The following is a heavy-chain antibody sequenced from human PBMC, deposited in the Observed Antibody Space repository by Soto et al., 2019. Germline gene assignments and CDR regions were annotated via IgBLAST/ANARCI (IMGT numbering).Heavy chain of an antibody. V-gene: IGHV4-59*01. CDR2: IYYSGST. D-gene: IGHD1-1*01. Sequence: PSETLSLTCTVSGGSISSYYWSWIRQPPGKGLEWIGYIYYSGSTNYNPSLKSRVTISVDTSKNQFSLKLSSVTAADTAVYYCARGWKYYYYYSMDVWGKGTSVTVSS. CDR3: ARGWKYYYYYSMDV. CDR1: GGSISSYY. J-gene: IGHJ6*03.